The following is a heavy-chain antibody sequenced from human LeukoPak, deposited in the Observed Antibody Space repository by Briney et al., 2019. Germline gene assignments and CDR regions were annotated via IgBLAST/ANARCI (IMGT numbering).Heavy chain of an antibody. V-gene: IGHV3-23*01. Sequence: GGSLRLSCAASGFTFSSYAMSWVRQAPGKGLEWVSAISGGGGATYYADSVKGRFTISRDNSKNTLYLQMNSLRAEDTAIYYCAKDGSSSPYYFDYWGQGTLDTVSS. CDR2: ISGGGGAT. CDR1: GFTFSSYA. CDR3: AKDGSSSPYYFDY. D-gene: IGHD6-13*01. J-gene: IGHJ4*02.